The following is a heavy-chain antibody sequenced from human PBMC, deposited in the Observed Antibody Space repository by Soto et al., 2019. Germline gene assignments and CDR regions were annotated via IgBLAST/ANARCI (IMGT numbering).Heavy chain of an antibody. CDR2: IYYSGST. D-gene: IGHD6-13*01. CDR1: GGSISSYY. J-gene: IGHJ4*02. Sequence: SETLSLTCTVPGGSISSYYWSWIRQRPGKGLEWIGYIYYSGSTNYNPSLKSRVTISVDTSKNQFSLKLSSVTAADTAVYYCARAPWRYSSSWYLDYWGQGTLVTVS. CDR3: ARAPWRYSSSWYLDY. V-gene: IGHV4-59*01.